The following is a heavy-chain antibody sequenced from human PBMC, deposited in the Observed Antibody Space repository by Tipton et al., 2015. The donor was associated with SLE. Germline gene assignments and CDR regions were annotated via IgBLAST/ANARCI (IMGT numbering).Heavy chain of an antibody. D-gene: IGHD5-12*01. J-gene: IGHJ5*02. V-gene: IGHV4-31*03. CDR3: ARSGYSGYVNH. CDR2: IYYSGST. Sequence: TLSLTCTVSGGSISSGGYYWSWIRQHPGKGLEWIGYIYYSGSTYYNPSLKSRVTISVDTSKNQFSLKLSSVTAADTAVYYCARSGYSGYVNHWGQGTLVTVSS. CDR1: GGSISSGGYY.